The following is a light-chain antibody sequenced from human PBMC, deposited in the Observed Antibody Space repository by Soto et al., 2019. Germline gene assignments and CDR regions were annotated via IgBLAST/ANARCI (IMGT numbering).Light chain of an antibody. V-gene: IGLV1-44*01. CDR1: SSNIGSNT. Sequence: QSVLTQPPSASGTPGQRVTISCSGSSSNIGSNTVNWYQHLPGTAPKLLIYSNNQRPSGVPDRFSGSKSGTSASLAISGLESAHEADYYCAAWDDSLNGWVFGGGTKLTVL. CDR3: AAWDDSLNGWV. J-gene: IGLJ3*02. CDR2: SNN.